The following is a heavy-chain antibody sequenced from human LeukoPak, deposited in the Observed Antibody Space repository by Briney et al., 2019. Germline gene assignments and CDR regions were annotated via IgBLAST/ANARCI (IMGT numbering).Heavy chain of an antibody. D-gene: IGHD3-22*01. Sequence: PSQTLSLTCTVSGGSISSGAYYWSWIRQPPGKGLEWIGSIYYSGSTYYNPSLKSRVTISVDTSKNQFSLRLSSVTAADTAVYYCASLGIVVGSTPFDYWGQGTLVTVSS. CDR3: ASLGIVVGSTPFDY. CDR1: GGSISSGAYY. V-gene: IGHV4-39*07. J-gene: IGHJ4*02. CDR2: IYYSGST.